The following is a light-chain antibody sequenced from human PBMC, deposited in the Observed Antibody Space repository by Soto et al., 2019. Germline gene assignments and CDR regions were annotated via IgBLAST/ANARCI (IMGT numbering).Light chain of an antibody. Sequence: TMMTQSPDTRSVSLGERATLSCRASQSLRRSLAWYQQKPGQAPRLLIYDASTRATGIPARFSGSVSGTDGTITISGLQSEDGAVYYCQQYNNWPKTFGQGTKVDIK. V-gene: IGKV3-15*01. CDR2: DAS. CDR1: QSLRRS. CDR3: QQYNNWPKT. J-gene: IGKJ1*01.